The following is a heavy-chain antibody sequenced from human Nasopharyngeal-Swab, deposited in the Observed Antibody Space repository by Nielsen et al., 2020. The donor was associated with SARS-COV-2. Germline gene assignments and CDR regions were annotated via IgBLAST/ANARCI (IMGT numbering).Heavy chain of an antibody. V-gene: IGHV4-59*13. D-gene: IGHD2-2*01. J-gene: IGHJ5*02. CDR2: IYYSGST. CDR1: GGSISSYY. CDR3: ARGTPYCSSTSCYSWFDP. Sequence: SETLSLTCTVSGGSISSYYWSWIRQLPGKGLEWIGYIYYSGSTDYNPTPKSRVTISVDTSKTQLSLKLSTVTAADTAVYYCARGTPYCSSTSCYSWFDPWGQGTLVTVSS.